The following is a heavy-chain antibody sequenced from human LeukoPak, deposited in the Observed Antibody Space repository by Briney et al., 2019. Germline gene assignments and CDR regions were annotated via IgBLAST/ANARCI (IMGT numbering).Heavy chain of an antibody. J-gene: IGHJ4*02. D-gene: IGHD6-13*01. Sequence: SETLSLTCAVYGGSFSGYYWSWIRQPPGKGLEWIGEINHSGSTNYNPSLKSRVTISVDTSENQSSLKLSSVTAADTAVYYCARRPGYSSSWYRLRLDYWGQGTLVTVSS. CDR3: ARRPGYSSSWYRLRLDY. V-gene: IGHV4-34*01. CDR1: GGSFSGYY. CDR2: INHSGST.